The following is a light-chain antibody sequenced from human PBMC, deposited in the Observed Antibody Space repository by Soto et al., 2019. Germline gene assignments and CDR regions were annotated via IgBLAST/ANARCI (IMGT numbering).Light chain of an antibody. V-gene: IGKV3-15*01. Sequence: EIVMTQSPAILSVSPGERATLSCRASQSVSGNLAWYQQTPGQPPRLLIYAATTTAPGVPDRFSGSGSGTDFSLTISSLQSEDFAVYYCQQYNNWPPETFGQGTKLEIK. CDR3: QQYNNWPPET. J-gene: IGKJ2*01. CDR2: AAT. CDR1: QSVSGN.